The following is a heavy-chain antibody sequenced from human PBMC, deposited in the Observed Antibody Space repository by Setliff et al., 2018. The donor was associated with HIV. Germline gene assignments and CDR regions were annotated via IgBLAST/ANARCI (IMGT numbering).Heavy chain of an antibody. CDR1: GGTFSSYA. V-gene: IGHV1-69*10. CDR3: ARDSVARRTLGYYYYMDV. J-gene: IGHJ6*03. Sequence: SVKVSCKASGGTFSSYAFNWVRQAPGQGPEWMGGIIPISGITNYAQKFQGRVRFTADKSTSTAYMELSSLRSEDTAMYYCARDSVARRTLGYYYYMDVWGKGTTVTVSS. D-gene: IGHD6-6*01. CDR2: IIPISGIT.